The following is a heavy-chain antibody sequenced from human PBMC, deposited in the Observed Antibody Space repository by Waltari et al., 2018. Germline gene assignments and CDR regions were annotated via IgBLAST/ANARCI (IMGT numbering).Heavy chain of an antibody. CDR3: ASGNSHAFDL. J-gene: IGHJ3*01. CDR2: INSDGSGT. CDR1: GFPFSTHC. Sequence: EVQLVESGGGLVQPGGSLRVYCTASGFPFSTHCMHWVRQVPGKGLVWVSRINSDGSGTSYADSAKGRFTISRDNAKNTLFLQMNSLRGEDTAVYYCASGNSHAFDLWGQGTMVTVSS. D-gene: IGHD1-7*01. V-gene: IGHV3-74*01.